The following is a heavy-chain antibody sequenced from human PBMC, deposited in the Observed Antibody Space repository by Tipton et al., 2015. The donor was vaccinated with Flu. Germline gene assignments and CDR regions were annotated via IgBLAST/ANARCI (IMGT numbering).Heavy chain of an antibody. V-gene: IGHV3-53*01. J-gene: IGHJ5*02. Sequence: SLRLSCAASGFTVTSSYMSWVRQAPGKGLEWVSVIYSDGRAYYVDSVKGRFTVSRDDSKNMLSLQMDSLRAEDTAVYYCTRGQGANPWGQGTLVTVSS. CDR2: IYSDGRA. CDR1: GFTVTSSY. CDR3: TRGQGANP.